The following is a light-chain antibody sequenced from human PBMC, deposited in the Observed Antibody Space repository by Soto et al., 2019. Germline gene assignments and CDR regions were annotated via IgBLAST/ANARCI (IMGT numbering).Light chain of an antibody. CDR3: SSYKRSSTVYV. V-gene: IGLV2-14*03. CDR2: DVS. Sequence: QSALTQPASVSGSPGQSITISCTGTSSDVGGYNYVSWYQQHPGKAPKLMIYDVSNRPSGVSNRFSGSKSGNTASLTISGLQPDDEADYYCSSYKRSSTVYVFGTGTKLTVL. CDR1: SSDVGGYNY. J-gene: IGLJ1*01.